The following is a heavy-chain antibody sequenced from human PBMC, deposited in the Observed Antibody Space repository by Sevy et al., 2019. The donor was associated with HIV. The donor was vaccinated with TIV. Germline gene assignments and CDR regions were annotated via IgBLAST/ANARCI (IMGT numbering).Heavy chain of an antibody. D-gene: IGHD3-3*01. CDR1: GGSISSGRYY. CDR3: VYDSDQ. Sequence: SDTLSLTCTVSGGSISSGRYYWGWIRQPAGKGLEWIGRFDTSGGTNYNPSLNSRVIISVDTSKNQFFLKLTSVTAADTAVYYCVYDSDQWGQGILVTVSS. J-gene: IGHJ4*02. CDR2: FDTSGGT. V-gene: IGHV4-61*02.